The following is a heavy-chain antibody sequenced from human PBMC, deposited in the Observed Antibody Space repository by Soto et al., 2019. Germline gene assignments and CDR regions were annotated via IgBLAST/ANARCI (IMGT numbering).Heavy chain of an antibody. CDR3: ARARLRAVYAFDI. CDR1: GGSVSSGAYY. Sequence: TLSLTCTVSGGSVSSGAYYWTWIRQRPGKGLEWIGYIYYSGSTYYSPSLKSRLSISLDTSKNQFSLRLSSVTAADTAVYYCARARLRAVYAFDIWGQGTMVTVSS. CDR2: IYYSGST. D-gene: IGHD5-12*01. V-gene: IGHV4-31*03. J-gene: IGHJ3*02.